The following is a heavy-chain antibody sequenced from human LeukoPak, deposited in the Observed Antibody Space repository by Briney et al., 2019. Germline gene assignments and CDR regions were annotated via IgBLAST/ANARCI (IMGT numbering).Heavy chain of an antibody. CDR1: RDSVSSNSAA. J-gene: IGHJ6*03. D-gene: IGHD6-13*01. CDR3: ARGPQLVGYYYIDV. Sequence: SQTLSLTCAISRDSVSSNSAAWNWIRQSPSRGLEWLGRTYYRSKWYDDYAVSVKSRITINADTSKNQFSLQLNSVTPEDTAMYFCARGPQLVGYYYIDVWGKGTTVTVSS. CDR2: TYYRSKWYD. V-gene: IGHV6-1*01.